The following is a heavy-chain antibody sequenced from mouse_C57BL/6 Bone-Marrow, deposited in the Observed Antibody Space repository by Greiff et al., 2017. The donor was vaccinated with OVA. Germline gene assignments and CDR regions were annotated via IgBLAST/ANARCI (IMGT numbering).Heavy chain of an antibody. Sequence: EVQRVESGGGLVKPGGSLKLSCAASGFTFSDYGMHWVRQAPEKGLEWVAYISSGSSTIHYADTVKGRFTISRDNAKNTLFLQMTSLRSEDTAMYYCARGDYSLAYWGQGTLVTVSA. CDR1: GFTFSDYG. V-gene: IGHV5-17*01. CDR2: ISSGSSTI. D-gene: IGHD1-1*01. J-gene: IGHJ3*01. CDR3: ARGDYSLAY.